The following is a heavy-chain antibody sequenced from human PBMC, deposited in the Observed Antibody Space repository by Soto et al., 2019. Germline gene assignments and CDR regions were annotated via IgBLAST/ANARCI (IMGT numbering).Heavy chain of an antibody. CDR1: GGSISSYYW. J-gene: IGHJ4*02. CDR3: AHRRPVYRCFED. CDR2: IYWDNDK. D-gene: IGHD5-12*01. V-gene: IGHV2-5*08. Sequence: TLSLTCTVSGGSISSYYWSWIRQPPGKALEWLALIYWDNDKRYNPSLKSRLTVSKDTSKNQVVLTMTSMDPVDTGTYYCAHRRPVYRCFEDWGQGIPVTVSS.